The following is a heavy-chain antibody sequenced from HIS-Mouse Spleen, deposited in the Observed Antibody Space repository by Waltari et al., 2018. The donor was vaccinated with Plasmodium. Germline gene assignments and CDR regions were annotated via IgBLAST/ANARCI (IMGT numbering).Heavy chain of an antibody. V-gene: IGHV3-30*04. CDR3: ARLYYDFWSGYYPYGMDV. CDR2: ISYDGSNK. Sequence: QVQLVESGGGVVQPGRSLRLSCAASGFTFGSYPMHWVRQAPGKGLEWVAVISYDGSNKYYADSVKGRFTISRDNSKNTLYLQMNSLRAEDTAVYYCARLYYDFWSGYYPYGMDVWGQGTTVTVSS. J-gene: IGHJ6*02. D-gene: IGHD3-3*01. CDR1: GFTFGSYP.